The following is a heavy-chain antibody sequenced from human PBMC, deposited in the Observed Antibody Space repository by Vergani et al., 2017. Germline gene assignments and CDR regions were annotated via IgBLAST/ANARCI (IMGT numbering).Heavy chain of an antibody. CDR2: IYPGDSDT. Sequence: EVQLVQSGAEVKKPGESLKISCKGSGYSFTSYWIGWVRQMPGKGLEWMGIIYPGDSDTRYSPSFQGQVTISADKSISTAYLQWSSLKASDTAMYYCARRMGGGGDCYRPKDYYYYGMDVWGQGTTVTVSS. J-gene: IGHJ6*02. D-gene: IGHD2-21*02. CDR3: ARRMGGGGDCYRPKDYYYYGMDV. CDR1: GYSFTSYW. V-gene: IGHV5-51*01.